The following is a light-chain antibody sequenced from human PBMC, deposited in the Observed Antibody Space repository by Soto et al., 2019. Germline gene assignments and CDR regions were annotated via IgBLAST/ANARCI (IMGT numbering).Light chain of an antibody. CDR1: QSVSSY. Sequence: EIVLIQSPATLSLSPGERATLSCRASQSVSSYLAWYQQKPGQAPRLLIYDASNRATGIPARFSGSGSGTDFTLTISSLEPEDFAVYYCQQRSNWPPYTFGQGTKVDIK. V-gene: IGKV3-11*01. CDR2: DAS. CDR3: QQRSNWPPYT. J-gene: IGKJ2*01.